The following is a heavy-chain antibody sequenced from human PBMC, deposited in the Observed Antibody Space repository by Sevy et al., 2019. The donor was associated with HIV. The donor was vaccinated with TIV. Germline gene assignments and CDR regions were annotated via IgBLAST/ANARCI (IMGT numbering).Heavy chain of an antibody. J-gene: IGHJ4*02. CDR2: ISASGGST. CDR1: GIIFKSYV. Sequence: GGSLRLSCAASGIIFKSYVMSWVRQAPGKGLEWLSGISASGGSTYYADSVKGRFTISRDNFKSTLYLQMNILRAEDTALYYCAGADVGAKGFDYWGQGTLVTVSS. CDR3: AGADVGAKGFDY. V-gene: IGHV3-23*01. D-gene: IGHD1-26*01.